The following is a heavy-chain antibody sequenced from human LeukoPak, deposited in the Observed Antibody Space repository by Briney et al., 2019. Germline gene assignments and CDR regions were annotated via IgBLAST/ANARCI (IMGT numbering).Heavy chain of an antibody. V-gene: IGHV3-21*01. CDR1: GFIFSDYS. Sequence: FSAASGFIFSDYSMNWVRQAPGKGLAWVSSISSSSSSIYYADSVKGRFTISRDNAKNSLYLQMNSLRVEDTAVYYCARCRGGTCYLSGYFDYWGQGTLVTVSS. J-gene: IGHJ4*02. CDR3: ARCRGGTCYLSGYFDY. D-gene: IGHD2-15*01. CDR2: ISSSSSSI.